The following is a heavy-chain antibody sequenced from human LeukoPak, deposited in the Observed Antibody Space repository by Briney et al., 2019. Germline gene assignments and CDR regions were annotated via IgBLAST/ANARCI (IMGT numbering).Heavy chain of an antibody. CDR1: GYTFTSYY. J-gene: IGHJ4*02. Sequence: ASVKVSCKASGYTFTSYYMHWVRQAPGQGLEWVGRINTYNGNTKYVQKFHDRVTLTTDTSTNTAYMELRRLRSGDTAMYYCARGPRYDYDSSVYYFEFWGQGTLVTVSS. V-gene: IGHV1-18*04. CDR3: ARGPRYDYDSSVYYFEF. D-gene: IGHD3-22*01. CDR2: INTYNGNT.